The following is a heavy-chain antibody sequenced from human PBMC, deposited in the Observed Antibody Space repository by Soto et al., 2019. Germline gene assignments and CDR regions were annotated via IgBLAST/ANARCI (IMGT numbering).Heavy chain of an antibody. D-gene: IGHD2-8*01. J-gene: IGHJ4*02. V-gene: IGHV4-34*01. CDR1: GGSFSGYY. CDR2: INHSGST. Sequence: PSETLSLTCAVCGGSFSGYYWSWIRQPPGKGLEWIGEINHSGSTNYNPSLKSRVTISVDTSKNQFSLKLSSVTAADTAVYYCARGVPYCTNGVCLYYFDYWGQGTLVTVSS. CDR3: ARGVPYCTNGVCLYYFDY.